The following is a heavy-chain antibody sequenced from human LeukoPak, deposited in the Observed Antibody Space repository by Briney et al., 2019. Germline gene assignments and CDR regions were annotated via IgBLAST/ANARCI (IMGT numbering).Heavy chain of an antibody. CDR2: IYYSGST. CDR3: ARMYYADTFDY. V-gene: IGHV4-39*01. J-gene: IGHJ4*02. D-gene: IGHD3-22*01. Sequence: SKTLSLTYTVAGGSISSSSYYWGWIRPPPGKGLEWIGSIYYSGSTYYNPSLKSRVTISVDTSKNQFSLKLSSVTAADTAVYYCARMYYADTFDYWGQGTLVTVSS. CDR1: GGSISSSSYY.